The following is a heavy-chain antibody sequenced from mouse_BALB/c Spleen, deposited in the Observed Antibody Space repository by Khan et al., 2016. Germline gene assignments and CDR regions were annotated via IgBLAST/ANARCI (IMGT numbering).Heavy chain of an antibody. CDR3: ARDVTYGSSPYWYFDV. CDR1: GFTLTDYY. J-gene: IGHJ1*01. D-gene: IGHD1-1*01. V-gene: IGHV7-3*02. Sequence: EVELVESGGGTVQPGGSLRLSCATSGFTLTDYYISWVRQPPGKALEWLGFMRNKAKGSTTEYSAAVKGRFTNSRDTSLSILYLQMNLLRDEDSATYYCARDVTYGSSPYWYFDVWGAGTTVTVSS. CDR2: MRNKAKGSTT.